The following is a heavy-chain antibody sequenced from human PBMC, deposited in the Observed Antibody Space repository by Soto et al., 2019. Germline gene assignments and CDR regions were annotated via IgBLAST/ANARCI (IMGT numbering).Heavy chain of an antibody. CDR2: VSASGLNT. V-gene: IGHV3-23*01. Sequence: EVQLLESGGKLVQPGGSLTLSCAASGFTFSTYAMAWVRQPPGKGLEWVSGVSASGLNTDYADPVKGRLYISRDNSKNTVSLQMNSLRAEDTALYYSAKNRPRTTSGYVFDYWGQGTPVTVSS. J-gene: IGHJ4*02. CDR1: GFTFSTYA. CDR3: AKNRPRTTSGYVFDY. D-gene: IGHD5-18*01.